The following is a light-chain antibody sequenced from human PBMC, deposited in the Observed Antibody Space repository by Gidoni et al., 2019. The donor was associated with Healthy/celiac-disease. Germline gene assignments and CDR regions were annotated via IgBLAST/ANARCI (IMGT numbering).Light chain of an antibody. V-gene: IGLV1-47*01. Sequence: QSVLTQPPPASGPPGQRVTISCSGSSSNIGSNYVYWYQQLPGTAPKLLIYRNNQRPSGVPDRFSGSKSGTSASLAISGLRSEDEADYYCAAWDDSLSGPVFGGGTKLTVL. CDR1: SSNIGSNY. J-gene: IGLJ2*01. CDR3: AAWDDSLSGPV. CDR2: RNN.